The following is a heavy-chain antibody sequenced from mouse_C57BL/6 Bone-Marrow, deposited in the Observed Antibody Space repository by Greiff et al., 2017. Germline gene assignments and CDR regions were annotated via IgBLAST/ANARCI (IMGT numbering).Heavy chain of an antibody. J-gene: IGHJ2*01. V-gene: IGHV14-4*01. D-gene: IGHD3-3*01. CDR1: GFNIKDDY. Sequence: EVQLQQSGAELVRPGASVKLSCTASGFNIKDDYMHWVKQRPEQGLEWIGWIDPENGDTEYASKFQGKATITADTSSNTAYLQLSSLTSEDTAVYYCTTSLGYFDYWGQGTTLTVSS. CDR3: TTSLGYFDY. CDR2: IDPENGDT.